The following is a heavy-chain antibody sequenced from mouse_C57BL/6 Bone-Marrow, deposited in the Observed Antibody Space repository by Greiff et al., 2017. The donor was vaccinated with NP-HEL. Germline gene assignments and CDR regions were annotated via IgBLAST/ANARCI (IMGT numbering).Heavy chain of an antibody. V-gene: IGHV1-63*01. CDR3: ERAPYYYGDWYVDV. Sequence: QVQLQQSGAELVRPGTSVKMSCKASGYTFTNYWIGWAKQRPGHGLEWIGDIYPGGGYTNYNEKFKGKATLTADKSSRTAHMQFSSLTSEDSAIYYCERAPYYYGDWYVDVWGTGTTVTVSS. CDR1: GYTFTNYW. D-gene: IGHD1-1*01. CDR2: IYPGGGYT. J-gene: IGHJ1*03.